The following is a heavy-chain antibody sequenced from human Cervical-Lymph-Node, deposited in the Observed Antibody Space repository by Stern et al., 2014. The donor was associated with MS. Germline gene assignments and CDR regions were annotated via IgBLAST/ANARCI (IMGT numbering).Heavy chain of an antibody. Sequence: VQLVESGPGLVKPSQNLSLTCTVSGGSISSGGYYWSWIRQHPGKGLEWIGEIYYSGTTNYNPSLKSRVTISVDTPKNQFSLKLRSVTAADTAVYYCARDNPGCTGGVCYLDWWGQGTLVTVSS. CDR2: IYYSGTT. D-gene: IGHD2-8*02. V-gene: IGHV4-31*03. CDR3: ARDNPGCTGGVCYLDW. CDR1: GGSISSGGYY. J-gene: IGHJ4*02.